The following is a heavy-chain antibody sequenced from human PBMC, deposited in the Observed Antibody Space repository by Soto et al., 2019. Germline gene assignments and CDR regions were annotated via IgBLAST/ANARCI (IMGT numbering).Heavy chain of an antibody. CDR1: GFTFSNAW. Sequence: GGSLRLSCAASGFTFSNAWMSWVRQAPGKGLEWVGRIKSKTDGGTTDYAAPVKGRFTISRDDSKNTLYLQMNSLKTEDTAVYYCTTDKIVPILMVYATDAFDIWGQGTMVTVSS. V-gene: IGHV3-15*01. CDR3: TTDKIVPILMVYATDAFDI. D-gene: IGHD2-8*01. CDR2: IKSKTDGGTT. J-gene: IGHJ3*02.